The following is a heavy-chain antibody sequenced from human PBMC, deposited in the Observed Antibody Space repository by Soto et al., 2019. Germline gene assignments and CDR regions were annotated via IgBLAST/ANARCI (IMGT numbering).Heavy chain of an antibody. CDR1: GGSISSYY. Sequence: PSETLSLTCTVSGGSISSYYWSWIRQPPGKGLEWIGDVYYNGNTNSNPYLKSRVTISTDTSKNQFSLRLASVIAADTAIYYCASSPDRPLGLKFWGQGTLVTVSS. J-gene: IGHJ4*02. V-gene: IGHV4-59*01. CDR3: ASSPDRPLGLKF. CDR2: VYYNGNT. D-gene: IGHD3-10*01.